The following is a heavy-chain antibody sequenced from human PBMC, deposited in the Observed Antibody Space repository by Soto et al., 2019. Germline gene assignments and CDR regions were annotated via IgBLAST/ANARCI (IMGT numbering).Heavy chain of an antibody. CDR1: VGIFSTST. CDR3: ARDLTIGSDYSGYDVIDY. J-gene: IGHJ4*02. V-gene: IGHV1-69*08. Sequence: ASVKESCTASVGIFSTSTFTWVRQATGQGLEWMGWIIPILGTADYAQKFQGRVTLTVDKSTSTAYMELRRLGSEDTAVFYCARDLTIGSDYSGYDVIDYWGQGTLVTVS. D-gene: IGHD5-12*01. CDR2: IIPILGTA.